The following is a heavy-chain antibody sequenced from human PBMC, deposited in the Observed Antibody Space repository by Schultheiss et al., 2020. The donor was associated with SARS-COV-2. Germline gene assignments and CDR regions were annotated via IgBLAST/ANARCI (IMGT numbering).Heavy chain of an antibody. D-gene: IGHD1-26*01. V-gene: IGHV3-19*01. Sequence: GGSLRLSCAASGFTFSNSDMSWVRQAPGKGLEWVSGVSWNGCRTHYADSVKGRFIISRDNAKNSLYLQMNSLRAEDTAVYFCATDRVGPTTDFDHWGQGTLVTVSS. CDR2: VSWNGCRT. J-gene: IGHJ4*02. CDR1: GFTFSNSD. CDR3: ATDRVGPTTDFDH.